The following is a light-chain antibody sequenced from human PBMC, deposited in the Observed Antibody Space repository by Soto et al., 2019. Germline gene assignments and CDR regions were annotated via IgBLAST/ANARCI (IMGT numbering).Light chain of an antibody. V-gene: IGLV1-47*01. Sequence: QPVLTQPPSASGTPGQRVTISCSGSSSNVGSKFVYWFQQLPGMAPKLLIYGNDQRPSGVPDRFSGSKSGTSASLAISWLRSEDEADYYCAAWDDSLSSWVFGGGTKLTVL. CDR3: AAWDDSLSSWV. CDR2: GND. CDR1: SSNVGSKF. J-gene: IGLJ3*02.